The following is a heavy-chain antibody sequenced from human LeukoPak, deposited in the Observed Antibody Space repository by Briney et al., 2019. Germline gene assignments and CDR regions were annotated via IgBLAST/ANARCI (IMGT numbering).Heavy chain of an antibody. D-gene: IGHD5-24*01. J-gene: IGHJ6*03. CDR3: ARGAGDGYNYGSPDVYYYYYMDV. CDR1: GGTFSSYA. CDR2: IIPIFGTA. V-gene: IGHV1-69*05. Sequence: GASVKVSCKASGGTFSSYAISWVRQAPGQGLEWMGGIIPIFGTANYAQKFQGRVTITTDESTSTAYMELSSLRSEDTAVYYCARGAGDGYNYGSPDVYYYYYMDVWGKGTTVTVSS.